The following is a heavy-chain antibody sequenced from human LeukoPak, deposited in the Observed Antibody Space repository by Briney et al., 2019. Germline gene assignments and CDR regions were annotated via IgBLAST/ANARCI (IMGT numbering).Heavy chain of an antibody. CDR1: GGSISSQY. J-gene: IGHJ4*02. V-gene: IGHV4-59*11. Sequence: SETLSLTCTVSGGSISSQYWSWIRQPPGKGLEWIGYIYYSGSTNYNPSLKSRVTISVDTSKNQFSLKLSSVTTADTAVYYCARGASSWVFDYWGQGTLVTVSS. CDR3: ARGASSWVFDY. D-gene: IGHD6-6*01. CDR2: IYYSGST.